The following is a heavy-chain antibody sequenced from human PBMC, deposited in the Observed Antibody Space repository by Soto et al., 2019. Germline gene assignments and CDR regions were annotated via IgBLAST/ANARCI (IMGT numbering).Heavy chain of an antibody. CDR3: ARGGSTWYGDNWLDP. J-gene: IGHJ5*02. CDR2: TYYTGIT. CDR1: VGSITSGGYY. D-gene: IGHD6-13*01. Sequence: SLSLTCQVSVGSITSGGYYWRWILQHPVKGLEWIGYTYYTGITYYNPSLEGRVTISLDTYGSHFSLSLTSVTAADTAIYYCARGGSTWYGDNWLDPWDPGTLVTVSS. V-gene: IGHV4-31*03.